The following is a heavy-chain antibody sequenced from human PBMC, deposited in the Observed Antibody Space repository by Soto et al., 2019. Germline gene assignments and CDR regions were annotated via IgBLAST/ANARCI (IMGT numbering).Heavy chain of an antibody. CDR3: ARHGIVVVPAASGHTGYYYYGMDV. CDR2: IYPGDSDT. Sequence: GESLKISCKGSGYSFTSYWIGWVRQMPGKGLEWMGIIYPGDSDTRYSPSFQGQVTISADKSISTAYLQWSSLKASDTAMYYCARHGIVVVPAASGHTGYYYYGMDVWGQGTTVTVS. D-gene: IGHD2-2*01. J-gene: IGHJ6*02. CDR1: GYSFTSYW. V-gene: IGHV5-51*01.